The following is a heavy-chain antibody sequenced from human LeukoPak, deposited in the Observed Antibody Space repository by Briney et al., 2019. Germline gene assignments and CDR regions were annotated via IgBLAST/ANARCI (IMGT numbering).Heavy chain of an antibody. Sequence: GGSLRLSCTASGFTFSSYGMHWVRQAPGKGLEWVAFIRYDGSNKYYADSVKGRFTISRDNSKNTLYLQMNSLRAEDTAVYYCAKDRTSDSSGYITYFDYWGQGTLVTVSS. D-gene: IGHD3-22*01. V-gene: IGHV3-30*02. J-gene: IGHJ4*02. CDR3: AKDRTSDSSGYITYFDY. CDR1: GFTFSSYG. CDR2: IRYDGSNK.